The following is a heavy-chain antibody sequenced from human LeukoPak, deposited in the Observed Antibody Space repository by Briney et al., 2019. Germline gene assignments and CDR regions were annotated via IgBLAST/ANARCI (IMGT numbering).Heavy chain of an antibody. D-gene: IGHD6-13*01. CDR2: ICANGGST. V-gene: IGHV3-64D*06. CDR1: GFIISDYA. J-gene: IGHJ4*02. CDR3: LKALYKGDSASWYFFHH. Sequence: PGGSLRLSCSASGFIISDYAMHWVRQAPRKGLEYVSGICANGGSTYYADSVKGRFTISRDTSKNTLYLQMSSLRSDDTAIYYCLKALYKGDSASWYFFHHWGQGTLVTVSS.